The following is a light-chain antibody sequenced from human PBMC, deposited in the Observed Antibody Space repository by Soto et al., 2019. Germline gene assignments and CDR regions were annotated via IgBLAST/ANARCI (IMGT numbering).Light chain of an antibody. Sequence: EIVLTQSPGTLSFSPWEKSTLSFKTSQSRGSNFLAWYQHKPGQAPRLLIYASSNRATGIPDRFSGSASGTDFTLTISRLEPEDFAVFYCQHYDSLPITFGQGTRLEIK. J-gene: IGKJ5*01. CDR3: QHYDSLPIT. CDR2: ASS. V-gene: IGKV3-20*01. CDR1: QSRGSNF.